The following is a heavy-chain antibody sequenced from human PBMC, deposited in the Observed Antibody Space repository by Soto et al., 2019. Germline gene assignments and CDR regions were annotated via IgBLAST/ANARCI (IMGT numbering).Heavy chain of an antibody. Sequence: GGSLRLSCAVSGLTFSKAWMNWVRQAPGRGLEWVGRIKSKVDGGTADYAAPVKGRFTISRDDSKNTLYLQMNSLKTEDTAVYFCSSIGGYCTNGVCYSFAPWGQGTLVTVSS. CDR2: IKSKVDGGTA. D-gene: IGHD2-8*01. CDR1: GLTFSKAW. CDR3: SSIGGYCTNGVCYSFAP. J-gene: IGHJ5*02. V-gene: IGHV3-15*07.